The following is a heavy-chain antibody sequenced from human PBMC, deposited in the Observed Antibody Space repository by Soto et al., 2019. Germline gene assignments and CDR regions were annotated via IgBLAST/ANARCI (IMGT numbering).Heavy chain of an antibody. Sequence: PGEALKISCKASGYSFNSYWIGWVRQMPGKGLEWMGTVHPGNSDIRYSPYFQGQVTVSVDRSISTAYLQWSSLKASDTAMYYCAALTGATFHWGQGTLVTVSS. CDR3: AALTGATFH. D-gene: IGHD1-20*01. CDR2: VHPGNSDI. V-gene: IGHV5-51*01. CDR1: GYSFNSYW. J-gene: IGHJ4*02.